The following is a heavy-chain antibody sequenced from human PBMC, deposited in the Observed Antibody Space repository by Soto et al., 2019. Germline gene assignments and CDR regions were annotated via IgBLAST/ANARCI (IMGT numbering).Heavy chain of an antibody. V-gene: IGHV1-3*05. CDR3: ARDGDAFDI. CDR2: INAGNGNT. CDR1: GYTFTSYA. J-gene: IGHJ3*02. Sequence: QVQLVQSGAEERKPGASVKVSCKASGYTFTSYAMHWVRQAPGQRLEWMGWINAGNGNTKYSQKVQGRVTITRDTAASTAYMVLGSVRSEDTAVYYCARDGDAFDIWGQGTMVTVSS.